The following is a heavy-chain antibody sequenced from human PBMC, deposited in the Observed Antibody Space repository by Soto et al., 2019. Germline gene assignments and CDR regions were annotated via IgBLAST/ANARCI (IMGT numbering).Heavy chain of an antibody. D-gene: IGHD2-15*01. CDR3: ARSYCSGGSCYSRLWGWFDP. CDR1: GYTFTSYD. CDR2: MNPNSGNT. J-gene: IGHJ5*02. V-gene: IGHV1-8*01. Sequence: QVQLVQSGAEVKKPGASVKVSCKASGYTFTSYDINWVRQATGQGLEWMGWMNPNSGNTGYAQKFQGRVTMTRNTSISTAYMGLSSLRYEDTAVYYCARSYCSGGSCYSRLWGWFDPWGQGTLVIVSS.